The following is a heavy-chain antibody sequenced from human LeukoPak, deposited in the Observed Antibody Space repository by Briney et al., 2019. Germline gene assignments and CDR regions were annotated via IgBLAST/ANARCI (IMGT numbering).Heavy chain of an antibody. Sequence: GGSLRLSCAASGFAFSSHWMHWVRQAPGKGLVGVSHVKNDGSSTNYADSVRGRFTISRDNAKNTLYLQMNSLRAEDTAVYYCARGNDYWSGYVDYWGQGTLVTVSS. CDR2: VKNDGSST. CDR3: ARGNDYWSGYVDY. V-gene: IGHV3-74*01. CDR1: GFAFSSHW. J-gene: IGHJ4*02. D-gene: IGHD3-3*01.